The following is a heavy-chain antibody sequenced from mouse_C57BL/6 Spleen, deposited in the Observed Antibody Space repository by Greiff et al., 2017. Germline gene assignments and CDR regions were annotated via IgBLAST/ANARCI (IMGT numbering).Heavy chain of an antibody. CDR2: ISNGGGST. CDR3: ARPPYGSSYSWFAY. V-gene: IGHV5-12*01. J-gene: IGHJ3*01. CDR1: GFTFSDYY. D-gene: IGHD1-1*01. Sequence: EVQVVESGGGLVQPGGSLKLSCAASGFTFSDYYMYWVRQTPEKRLEWVAYISNGGGSTYYPDTVKGRFTISRDNAKNTLYLQMSRLKSEDTAMYYCARPPYGSSYSWFAYWGQGTLVTVSA.